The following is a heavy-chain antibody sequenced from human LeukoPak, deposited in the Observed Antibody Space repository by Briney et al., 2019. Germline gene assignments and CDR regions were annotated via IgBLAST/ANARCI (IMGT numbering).Heavy chain of an antibody. Sequence: SETLSLTCTVSGGSISSYYWSWIRQTPGKGLEWIGYIYYSGSTNYNPSLKSRVTISVDTSKNQFSLKLSSVTAADTAVYYCARNHLGYCSGGSCYPDYWGQGTLVTVSS. CDR3: ARNHLGYCSGGSCYPDY. V-gene: IGHV4-59*08. CDR2: IYYSGST. CDR1: GGSISSYY. J-gene: IGHJ4*02. D-gene: IGHD2-15*01.